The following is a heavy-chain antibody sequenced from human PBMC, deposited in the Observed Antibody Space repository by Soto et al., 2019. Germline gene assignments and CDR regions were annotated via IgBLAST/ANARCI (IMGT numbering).Heavy chain of an antibody. Sequence: SSETLSLTCAVSGGSISSGGYSWSWIRQPPGKGLEWIGYIYHSGSTYYNPSLKSRVTISVDRSKNQFSLKLSSVTAADTAVYYCARGEITNWFDPWGQGTLVTVSS. V-gene: IGHV4-30-2*01. CDR1: GGSISSGGYS. D-gene: IGHD1-20*01. CDR2: IYHSGST. CDR3: ARGEITNWFDP. J-gene: IGHJ5*02.